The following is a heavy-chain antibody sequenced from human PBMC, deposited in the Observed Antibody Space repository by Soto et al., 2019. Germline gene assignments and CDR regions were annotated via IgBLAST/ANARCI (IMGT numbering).Heavy chain of an antibody. CDR2: FSGSGGNI. Sequence: GGSLRLSCVASGFTFSTHAMSWVRQAPGKGLEWVSTFSGSGGNIYYAESVKGRLTISRDDSKNTLYLQMNGLRVEDTAVYYCAKDPPWTVGPLAMDVWGQGTTVTVSS. J-gene: IGHJ6*02. V-gene: IGHV3-23*01. CDR1: GFTFSTHA. D-gene: IGHD2-2*01. CDR3: AKDPPWTVGPLAMDV.